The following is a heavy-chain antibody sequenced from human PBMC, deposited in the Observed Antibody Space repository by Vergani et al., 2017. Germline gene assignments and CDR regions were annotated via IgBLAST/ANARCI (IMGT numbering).Heavy chain of an antibody. J-gene: IGHJ6*03. CDR3: ARASLRALVGYYYYMDV. V-gene: IGHV4-30-2*01. CDR1: GFSLSNARMG. Sequence: KESGPVLVKPTETLTLTCTVSGFSLSNARMGVSCIRQPPGKGPEWIGYIFPSGNSDYNPSLKNRVSISLDKSKNQFSLWVNSVTAADTAVYFCARASLRALVGYYYYMDVWGKGKTVVVSS. D-gene: IGHD3-16*02. CDR2: IFPSGNS.